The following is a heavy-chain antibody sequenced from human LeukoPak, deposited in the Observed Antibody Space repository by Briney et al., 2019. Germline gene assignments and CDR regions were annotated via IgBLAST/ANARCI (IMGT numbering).Heavy chain of an antibody. V-gene: IGHV1-18*01. Sequence: ASVKVSCKASGYTFTSYGISWVRQAPGQGLEWMGWISAYNGNTNYAQKLQGRVTMTTETSTSTAYMELRSLRSDDTAVYYCARDGPDPYDSSGSHYWGQGTLVTVSS. CDR2: ISAYNGNT. CDR1: GYTFTSYG. D-gene: IGHD3-22*01. J-gene: IGHJ4*02. CDR3: ARDGPDPYDSSGSHY.